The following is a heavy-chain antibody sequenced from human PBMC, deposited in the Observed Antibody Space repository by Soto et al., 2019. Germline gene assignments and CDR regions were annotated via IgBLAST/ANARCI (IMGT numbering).Heavy chain of an antibody. CDR2: ISGSGGST. CDR3: AKATTVTNYYFDY. V-gene: IGHV3-23*01. CDR1: GFTFSSYA. J-gene: IGHJ4*02. D-gene: IGHD4-17*01. Sequence: EVQLLESGGGLVQPGGSLRLSCAASGFTFSSYAMSWVRQAPGKGLEWVSAISGSGGSTYYADSVKGRFTISRDNSKNTLYLQTNSLRAEDTAVYYCAKATTVTNYYFDYWGQGTLVTVSS.